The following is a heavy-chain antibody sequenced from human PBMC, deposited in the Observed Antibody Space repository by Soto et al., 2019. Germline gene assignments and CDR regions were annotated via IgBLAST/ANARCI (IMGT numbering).Heavy chain of an antibody. CDR2: ISYSGST. D-gene: IGHD2-8*02. CDR1: GYSITGGSYY. CDR3: ARGVLV. Sequence: QVQLQESGPRLVMPSQTLSLTCTVSGYSITGGSYYWSWIRQHPGKGLEWIGFISYSGSTSYNPSLRSRVTISRDTSKTHFSLDLSAVTAADTAVYYCARGVLVWSQGSLVPVSS. V-gene: IGHV4-31*03. J-gene: IGHJ4*02.